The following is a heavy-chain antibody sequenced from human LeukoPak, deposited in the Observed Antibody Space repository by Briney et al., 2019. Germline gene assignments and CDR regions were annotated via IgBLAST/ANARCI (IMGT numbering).Heavy chain of an antibody. J-gene: IGHJ3*02. V-gene: IGHV1-2*02. CDR1: GYTFTGYY. D-gene: IGHD1-1*01. CDR3: ARVLDQGAFDI. Sequence: GESLKISCKGSGYTFTGYYMHWVRQAPGQGLEWMGWINPNSGDTNYAQKFQGRVTMTRDTSITTAYMELSRLRSDDTAVYYCARVLDQGAFDIWGQGTMVTVSS. CDR2: INPNSGDT.